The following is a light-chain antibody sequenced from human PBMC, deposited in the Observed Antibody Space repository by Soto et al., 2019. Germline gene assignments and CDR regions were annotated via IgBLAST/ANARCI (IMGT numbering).Light chain of an antibody. J-gene: IGLJ1*01. CDR1: SSNIGGNT. V-gene: IGLV1-44*01. Sequence: QSVLTQSPSASGTPGQRVTITCSEGSSNIGGNTVNWYQQLPGTAPKHLIYSNNQRPSGVPDRFSGSKSGTSASLAISGLQSEDEADYYCAAWDDSLNGYVFGTGTKLTVL. CDR2: SNN. CDR3: AAWDDSLNGYV.